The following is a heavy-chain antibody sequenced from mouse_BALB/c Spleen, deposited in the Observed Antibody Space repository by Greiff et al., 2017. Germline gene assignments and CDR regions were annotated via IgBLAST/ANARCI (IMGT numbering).Heavy chain of an antibody. CDR1: GYSITSDYA. CDR3: ARSYRYDYAMDY. CDR2: ISYSGSP. V-gene: IGHV3-2*02. Sequence: EVQGVESGPGLVKPSQSLSLTCTVTGYSITSDYAWNWIRQFPGNKLEWMGYISYSGSPSYNPSLKSRISITRDTSKNQFFLQLNSVTTEDTATYYCARSYRYDYAMDYWGQGTSVTVSS. D-gene: IGHD2-14*01. J-gene: IGHJ4*01.